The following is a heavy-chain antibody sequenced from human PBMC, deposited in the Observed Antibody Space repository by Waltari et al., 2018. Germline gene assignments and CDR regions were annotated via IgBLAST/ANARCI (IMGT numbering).Heavy chain of an antibody. V-gene: IGHV4-31*03. D-gene: IGHD6-13*01. CDR2: IYHSGST. J-gene: IGHJ4*02. CDR1: GGSISRGGYY. Sequence: QVQLQESGPGLVKPSQTLSLTCTVSGGSISRGGYYCSWLRPHPGKGLEWIGYIYHSGSTYYNPSLKSRVTISVDRSKNQFSLKLSSVTAADTAVYYCASNKSPRSSSWFFDYWGQGTLVTVSS. CDR3: ASNKSPRSSSWFFDY.